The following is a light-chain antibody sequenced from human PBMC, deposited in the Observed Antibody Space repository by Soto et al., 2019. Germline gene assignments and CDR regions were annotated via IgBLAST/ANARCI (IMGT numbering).Light chain of an antibody. CDR3: QKYNKWPLK. Sequence: VLSKSPANLYLSPGESATLCSRASQSVSSYLAWYQQKPGQAPRLLIFRASNKATGIPDRFSGSGSGTDFTLTISSLQSEDFTVYYCQKYNKWPLKFGKGNTGDIK. CDR1: QSVSSY. V-gene: IGKV3D-15*01. CDR2: RAS. J-gene: IGKJ1*01.